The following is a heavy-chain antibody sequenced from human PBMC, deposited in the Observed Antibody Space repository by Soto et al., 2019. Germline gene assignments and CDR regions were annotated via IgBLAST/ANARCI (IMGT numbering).Heavy chain of an antibody. D-gene: IGHD3-16*01. CDR2: ISAYNGNT. V-gene: IGHV1-18*01. Sequence: ASVKVSCKASGYTFTSYGISWVRQAPGQGLEWMGWISAYNGNTNYAQKLQGRVAMTTDTSTSTAYMELRSLRSDDTAVYYCARDRGPGGINWFDPWGQGTLVTVSS. CDR3: ARDRGPGGINWFDP. CDR1: GYTFTSYG. J-gene: IGHJ5*02.